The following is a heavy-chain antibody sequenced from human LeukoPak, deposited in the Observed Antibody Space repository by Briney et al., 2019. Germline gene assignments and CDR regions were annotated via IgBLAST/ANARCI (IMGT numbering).Heavy chain of an antibody. CDR1: GFTFSSYE. CDR3: AKDQWERGSSSWYMIQH. Sequence: PGGSLRLSCAASGFTFSSYEMNWVRQAPGKGLEWVSYISSSGSTIYYADSVKGRFTISRDNSKNTLYLQMNSLRAEDAAVYYCAKDQWERGSSSWYMIQHWGQGTLVTVSS. V-gene: IGHV3-48*03. D-gene: IGHD6-13*01. CDR2: ISSSGSTI. J-gene: IGHJ1*01.